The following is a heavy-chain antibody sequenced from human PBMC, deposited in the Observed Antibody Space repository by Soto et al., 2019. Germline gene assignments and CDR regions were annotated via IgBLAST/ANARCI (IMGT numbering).Heavy chain of an antibody. V-gene: IGHV1-69*01. J-gene: IGHJ4*02. Sequence: QVLLVQSGAEVKKPGSSVKISCKASGGSFGNSAINWVRQTPGQGLEWLGGFIPVYRTLNYAQKFQGRVTITADESTGTAYMTLNSLASKDTAVDYCATGVIWSGDFTVDSWGQGTRVTVSS. CDR2: FIPVYRTL. CDR3: ATGVIWSGDFTVDS. CDR1: GGSFGNSA. D-gene: IGHD3-3*01.